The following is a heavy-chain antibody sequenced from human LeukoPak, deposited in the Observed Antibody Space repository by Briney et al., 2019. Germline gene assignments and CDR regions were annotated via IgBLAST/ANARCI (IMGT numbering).Heavy chain of an antibody. CDR1: GFTFSSYS. J-gene: IGHJ4*02. Sequence: GGSLRLSCAASGFTFSSYSMNWVRQAPGKGLEWVSSISSSGTYIDYADSVKGRITISRDNAKNLLFLQMHSLRAVDTAVYYCARAGDPEYWGQGTLVTVSS. V-gene: IGHV3-21*01. CDR3: ARAGDPEY. D-gene: IGHD3-10*01. CDR2: ISSSGTYI.